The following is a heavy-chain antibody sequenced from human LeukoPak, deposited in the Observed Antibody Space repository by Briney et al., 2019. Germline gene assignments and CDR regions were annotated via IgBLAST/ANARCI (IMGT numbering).Heavy chain of an antibody. V-gene: IGHV3-23*01. J-gene: IGHJ4*02. Sequence: PGGSLRLSCAASGFAFSTYAMSWVRQAPGKGLEWVAGISGSGGNTYYADSVKGRFTVSRDNSKQTLYLQMNSLRAEDMAVYFCGNVGYVYYWGQGTLVTVSS. CDR2: ISGSGGNT. CDR1: GFAFSTYA. CDR3: GNVGYVYY.